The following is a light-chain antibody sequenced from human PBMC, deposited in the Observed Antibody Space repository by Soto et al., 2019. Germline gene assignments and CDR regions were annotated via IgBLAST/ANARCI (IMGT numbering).Light chain of an antibody. Sequence: EIVLTQSPGTLSLSPGERATLSSRASQGFSSSYLAWYQQNRGQAPRLLIYGASSRAPGIPDRFGGSGSGTDFTLTISRLEPEDFAVYYCQQYGSSRWTFGQGTKVEIK. V-gene: IGKV3-20*01. CDR3: QQYGSSRWT. J-gene: IGKJ1*01. CDR2: GAS. CDR1: QGFSSSY.